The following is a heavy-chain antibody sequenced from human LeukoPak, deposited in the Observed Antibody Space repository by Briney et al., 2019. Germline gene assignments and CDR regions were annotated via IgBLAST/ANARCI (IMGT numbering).Heavy chain of an antibody. Sequence: GGPLRLSCAASGFTFSSYWMHWVRQVPGKGLVWVARINPGGSSITYADSVKGRFTISRDNAKNTLYLQMDSLRAEDTAVYYCAKDHYYYGSGSYYTYYFDYWGQGTLVTVSS. D-gene: IGHD3-10*01. CDR2: INPGGSSI. CDR1: GFTFSSYW. CDR3: AKDHYYYGSGSYYTYYFDY. J-gene: IGHJ4*02. V-gene: IGHV3-74*01.